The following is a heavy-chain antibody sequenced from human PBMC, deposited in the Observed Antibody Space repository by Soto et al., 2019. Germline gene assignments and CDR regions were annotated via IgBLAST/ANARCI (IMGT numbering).Heavy chain of an antibody. D-gene: IGHD3-22*01. J-gene: IGHJ4*02. CDR3: AKDRGGYYDSCADY. Sequence: SVEASCKASGFTFTSSAVQWVRQARGQRLEWIGWIAVGSGNTNYAQKFQERATITRDMSTRTAYMELSSLRSEDTAVYYCAKDRGGYYDSCADYWGQGTLVTVYS. V-gene: IGHV1-58*01. CDR2: IAVGSGNT. CDR1: GFTFTSSA.